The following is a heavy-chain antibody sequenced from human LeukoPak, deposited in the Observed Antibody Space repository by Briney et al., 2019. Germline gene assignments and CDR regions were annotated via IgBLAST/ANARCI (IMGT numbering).Heavy chain of an antibody. Sequence: GGSLRLSCVVSGFSFSNYWMHWVRQAPGKGLVWVSRINSDGSTTSYAASVKGRFTISRDNAKNTLYLQMNSLRAEDAAVYYCARGIVGPTGDYWGQGTLVTVSS. CDR1: GFSFSNYW. V-gene: IGHV3-74*01. J-gene: IGHJ4*02. D-gene: IGHD1-26*01. CDR3: ARGIVGPTGDY. CDR2: INSDGSTT.